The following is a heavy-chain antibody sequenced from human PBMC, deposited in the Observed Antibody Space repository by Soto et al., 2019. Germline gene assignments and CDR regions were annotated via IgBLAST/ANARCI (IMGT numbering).Heavy chain of an antibody. CDR3: AHSRYDYDSSGPYTYWYFDL. D-gene: IGHD3-22*01. V-gene: IGHV2-5*02. CDR1: GFSLETSGMG. Sequence: QITLKESGPTLVKPTQTLTLTCTFSGFSLETSGMGMSWIRQPPGKALEWLARIYWDDEKRYSPSPKNTLTTTEDSSXXQXVXXLNNVDPVDTATYDCAHSRYDYDSSGPYTYWYFDLWGRGNLVTAS. J-gene: IGHJ2*01. CDR2: IYWDDEK.